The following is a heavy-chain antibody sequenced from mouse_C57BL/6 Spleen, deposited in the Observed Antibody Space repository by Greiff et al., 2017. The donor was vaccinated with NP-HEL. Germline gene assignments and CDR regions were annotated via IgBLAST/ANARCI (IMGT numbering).Heavy chain of an antibody. CDR2: ISSGSSTI. CDR3: ARKERADGSSLFDY. J-gene: IGHJ2*01. Sequence: EVQGVESGGGLVKPGGSLKLSCAASGFTFSDYGMHWVRQAPEKGLEWVAYISSGSSTIYYAETVKGRFPISRANAKNTLFLQMTRLRAEDTAVYYCARKERADGSSLFDYWGQGTTLTVSS. D-gene: IGHD1-1*01. CDR1: GFTFSDYG. V-gene: IGHV5-17*01.